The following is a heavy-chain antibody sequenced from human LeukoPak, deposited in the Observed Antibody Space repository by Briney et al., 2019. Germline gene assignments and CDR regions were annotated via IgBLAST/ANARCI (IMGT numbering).Heavy chain of an antibody. CDR1: GFSFDTYA. V-gene: IGHV3-23*01. J-gene: IGHJ4*02. CDR3: AKDHDNGDYYYYFDS. D-gene: IGHD2-21*02. CDR2: ISDTGRKR. Sequence: GGSLRPSCVASGFSFDTYAMSWVRQAPGKGLEWVSGISDTGRKRYYTDSVKGRFTISRDNSKNTLHLQMNSLRAEDTALYFCAKDHDNGDYYYYFDSWGQGTLVTVSS.